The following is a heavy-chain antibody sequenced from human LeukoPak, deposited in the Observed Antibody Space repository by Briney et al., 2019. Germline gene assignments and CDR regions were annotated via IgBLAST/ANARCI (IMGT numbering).Heavy chain of an antibody. V-gene: IGHV4-59*08. CDR3: ARHLSAWFFDY. J-gene: IGHJ4*02. CDR2: IYYSGST. CDR1: GGSISSYY. Sequence: SETLSLTCAVSGGSISSYYWSWIRQPPGKGLEWIGNIYYSGSTNYNPSLKSRVTISVNTSKNQFSLKLSSVTAADTAVYYCARHLSAWFFDYWGQGTLVTVSS. D-gene: IGHD6-19*01.